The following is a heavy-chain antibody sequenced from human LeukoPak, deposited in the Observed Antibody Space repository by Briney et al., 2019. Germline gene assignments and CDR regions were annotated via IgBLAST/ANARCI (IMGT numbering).Heavy chain of an antibody. V-gene: IGHV3-23*01. J-gene: IGHJ6*02. Sequence: GGSLRLSCAASGFTFSSYAMSWVRQPPGKGLEWVSGVSGSGGSTYYADSVKGRFTISRDNSKNTLYLQMSSLRAEDTAVYYCAKDRGSYGSYGMDVWGQGTTVTVSS. CDR2: VSGSGGST. D-gene: IGHD1-26*01. CDR1: GFTFSSYA. CDR3: AKDRGSYGSYGMDV.